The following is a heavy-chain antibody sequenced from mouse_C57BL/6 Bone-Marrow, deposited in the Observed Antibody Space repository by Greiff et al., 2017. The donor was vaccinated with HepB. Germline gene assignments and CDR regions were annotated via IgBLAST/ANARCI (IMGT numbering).Heavy chain of an antibody. CDR3: AMGGDGSYIDY. D-gene: IGHD2-13*01. V-gene: IGHV1-74*01. J-gene: IGHJ2*01. CDR1: GYTFTSYW. CDR2: IHPSDSDT. Sequence: QVQLQQPGAELVKPGASVKVSCKASGYTFTSYWMHWVKQRPGQGLEWIGRIHPSDSDTNYNQKFKGKATLTVDKSASTAYMQSSSLTSEDSAVYYCAMGGDGSYIDYWGQGTTRTVSS.